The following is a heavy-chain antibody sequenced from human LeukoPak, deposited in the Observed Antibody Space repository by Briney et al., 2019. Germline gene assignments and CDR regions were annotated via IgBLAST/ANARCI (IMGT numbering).Heavy chain of an antibody. CDR1: GGSISSHY. V-gene: IGHV4-59*11. D-gene: IGHD3-9*01. CDR2: IYYSGST. Sequence: PSETLSLTCTVSGGSISSHYWSWIRQPPGKGLEWIGYIYYSGSTSYNPSLKSRVTISVDTSKNQFSLKLSSVTAADTAVYYCARYVQLRYSGPYLDIWGQGTMVTVSS. J-gene: IGHJ3*02. CDR3: ARYVQLRYSGPYLDI.